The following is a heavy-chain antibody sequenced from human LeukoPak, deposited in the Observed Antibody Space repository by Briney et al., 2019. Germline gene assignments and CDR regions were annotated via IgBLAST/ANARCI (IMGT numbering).Heavy chain of an antibody. V-gene: IGHV3-30*03. CDR1: GFTFSSYG. J-gene: IGHJ3*02. D-gene: IGHD3-9*01. CDR2: ISSDGSSR. Sequence: GGSLRLSCAASGFTFSSYGMHWVRQAPGKGLEWVAVISSDGSSRYYADSVKGRFTISRDNSKNTLYLQMNSLRAEDTAVYYCATRDSISRAFDIWGQGTMVTVSS. CDR3: ATRDSISRAFDI.